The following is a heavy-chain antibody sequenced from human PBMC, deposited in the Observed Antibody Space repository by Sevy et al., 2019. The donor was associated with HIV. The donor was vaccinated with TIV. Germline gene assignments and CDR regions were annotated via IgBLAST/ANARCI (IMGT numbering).Heavy chain of an antibody. D-gene: IGHD1-1*01. V-gene: IGHV1-46*01. CDR3: ARDAPPGGGTTHAFDI. CDR1: GYTFTSYY. Sequence: ASVKVSCKASGYTFTSYYMHWVRQAPGQGLEWMGIINPSGGSTSYAQKFQGTVTMTRDTSTSTVYMELSSLRSEDTAVYYCARDAPPGGGTTHAFDIWGQGTMVTVSS. CDR2: INPSGGST. J-gene: IGHJ3*02.